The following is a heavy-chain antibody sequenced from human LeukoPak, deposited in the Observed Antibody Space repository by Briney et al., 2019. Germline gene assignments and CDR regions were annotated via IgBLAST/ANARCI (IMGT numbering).Heavy chain of an antibody. CDR2: IWYDGSNK. D-gene: IGHD6-19*01. J-gene: IGHJ3*02. Sequence: GGSLRLSCAASGFTFSSYGMHWVRQAPGKGLEWVAVIWYDGSNKYYADSMKGRFTISRDNSKNTLYLQMNSLRAEDTAVYYCARGKGSGWLDIWGQGTMVTVSS. V-gene: IGHV3-33*01. CDR3: ARGKGSGWLDI. CDR1: GFTFSSYG.